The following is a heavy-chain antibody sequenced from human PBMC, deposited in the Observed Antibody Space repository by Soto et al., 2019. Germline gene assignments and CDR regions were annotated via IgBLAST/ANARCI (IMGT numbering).Heavy chain of an antibody. CDR3: ARVWDWNYFDY. CDR1: GGSISSYY. D-gene: IGHD1-1*01. J-gene: IGHJ4*02. CDR2: IYYSGST. V-gene: IGHV4-59*07. Sequence: SDTLSLTCTVSGGSISSYYWSWIRQPPGKGLEWIGYIYYSGSTNYNPSLKSRVTVSVDTLKNQFSLKLSSVTAADTAVYYCARVWDWNYFDYWGQGTLVTVSS.